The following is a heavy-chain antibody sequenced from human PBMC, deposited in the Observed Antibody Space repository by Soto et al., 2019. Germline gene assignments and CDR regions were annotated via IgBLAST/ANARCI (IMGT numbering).Heavy chain of an antibody. CDR2: ISYGGGTT. CDR1: EFTFSNYA. J-gene: IGHJ4*02. D-gene: IGHD3-22*01. V-gene: IGHV3-23*01. CDR3: AKNPGYYYDSTGYHFDY. Sequence: GGSLRLSCAASEFTFSNYAMSWVRQAPGKGLEWVSAISYGGGTTYYADSVKGRFTISRDNSKNTLYLQMNSLRAEDTAVYYCAKNPGYYYDSTGYHFDYRGQGTLVTVSS.